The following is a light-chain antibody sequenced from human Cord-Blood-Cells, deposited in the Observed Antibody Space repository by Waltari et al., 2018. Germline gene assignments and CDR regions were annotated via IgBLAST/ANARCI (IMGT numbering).Light chain of an antibody. CDR3: QQSYSTPRT. CDR2: AAS. Sequence: DIRMDQSLSSLSACVGDRVTITCRASQRISSYLNWYQQKPGKAPKLLIYAASSFQSGVPSRFSGSGSGTDFNLTISSLQPEDFATYYCQQSYSTPRTFGQGTKVEIK. V-gene: IGKV1-39*01. J-gene: IGKJ1*01. CDR1: QRISSY.